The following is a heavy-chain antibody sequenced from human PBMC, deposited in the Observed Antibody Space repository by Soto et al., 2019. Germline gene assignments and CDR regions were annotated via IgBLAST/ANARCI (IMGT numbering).Heavy chain of an antibody. CDR2: IPSSGGTI. D-gene: IGHD1-1*01. V-gene: IGHV3-48*03. CDR1: GFTFSNYE. CDR3: ARSWNEYFDY. Sequence: EVHLVESGGGLVQPGGSLRLSCAASGFTFSNYEMKWVRQAPGKGLEWVSYIPSSGGTIYYADSVEGRFTISRDNAKKSLYLQMNSLRAEDTATYYCARSWNEYFDYWGQGALVTVSS. J-gene: IGHJ4*02.